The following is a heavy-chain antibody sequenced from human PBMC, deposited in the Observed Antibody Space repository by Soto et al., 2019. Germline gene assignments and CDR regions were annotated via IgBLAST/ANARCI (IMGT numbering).Heavy chain of an antibody. CDR1: GFTFSSYS. D-gene: IGHD6-13*01. Sequence: EVQLVESGGGLVKPGGSLRLSCAASGFTFSSYSMNWVRQAPGKGLEWVSSISSSSSYIYYADSVKGRFTISRDNAKNSLDLQVNSLRAEDTAVDYCAREGIAAALDYWGQGTLVTVSS. J-gene: IGHJ4*02. CDR2: ISSSSSYI. CDR3: AREGIAAALDY. V-gene: IGHV3-21*01.